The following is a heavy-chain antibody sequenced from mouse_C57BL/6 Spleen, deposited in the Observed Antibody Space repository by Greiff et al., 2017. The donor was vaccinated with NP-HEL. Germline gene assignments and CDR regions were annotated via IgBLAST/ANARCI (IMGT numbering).Heavy chain of an antibody. CDR3: ARSRVYYYLDY. D-gene: IGHD2-1*01. V-gene: IGHV1-4*01. CDR2: INPSSGYT. J-gene: IGHJ2*01. Sequence: QVQLQESGAELARPGASVKMSCKASGYTFTSYTMHWVKQRPGQGLEWIGYINPSSGYTKYNQKFKDKDTLTADKSSSTAYMQLSSLTSEDSAVYYCARSRVYYYLDYWGQGTTLTVSS. CDR1: GYTFTSYT.